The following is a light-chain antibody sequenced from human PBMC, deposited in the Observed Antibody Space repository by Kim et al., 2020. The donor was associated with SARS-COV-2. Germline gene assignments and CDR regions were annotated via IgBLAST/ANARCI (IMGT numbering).Light chain of an antibody. V-gene: IGLV3-1*01. CDR1: KLGDKY. CDR2: QDS. CDR3: QAWDSSTEV. Sequence: SYELTQPPSVSVSLGQTASITCSGDKLGDKYACWYQQKPGQSPVLVIYQDSKRPSGIPERFSGSNSGNTATLTISGTQAMDEADYYCQAWDSSTEVFGTG. J-gene: IGLJ1*01.